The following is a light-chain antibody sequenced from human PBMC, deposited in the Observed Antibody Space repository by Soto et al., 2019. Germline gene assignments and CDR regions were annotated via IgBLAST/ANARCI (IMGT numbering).Light chain of an antibody. CDR2: DAS. CDR1: QSVSSY. V-gene: IGKV3-11*01. J-gene: IGKJ4*01. CDR3: QQRSNWLLT. Sequence: EIVLTQSPATLSLSPGERATLSCRASQSVSSYLAWYQQKPGQAPRLLIYDASNRATGFPARFSGSGAGTDFTLTISSMKPEDVAVYYCQQRSNWLLTFGGGNKVEIK.